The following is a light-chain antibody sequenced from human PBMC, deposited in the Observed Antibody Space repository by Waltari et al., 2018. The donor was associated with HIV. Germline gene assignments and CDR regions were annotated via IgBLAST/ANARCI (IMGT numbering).Light chain of an antibody. CDR1: QRIASDF. V-gene: IGKV3-20*01. Sequence: EIVLTQSPGTLSVSPGETATLSCRASQRIASDFLAWYQHKAGQAPRLLIYGASTRATDTPRRFSGRGSGTDFTLTITGLEPDDFAVYYCQRFGDSSGGTFGQGTKVEIK. CDR3: QRFGDSSGGT. CDR2: GAS. J-gene: IGKJ1*01.